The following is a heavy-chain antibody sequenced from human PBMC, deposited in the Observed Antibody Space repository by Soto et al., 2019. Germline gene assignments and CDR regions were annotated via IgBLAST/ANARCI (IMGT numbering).Heavy chain of an antibody. Sequence: QVQLVQSGAEVKKPGSSVKVSCKASGGTFSSYAISWVRQAPGQGLEWMGGIIPIFGTANYAQKFQGRVTITADESTSTAYMELSSLRSEDTAVYYCARGRDLDILTGYYTYYFDYWGQGTLVTVSS. CDR2: IIPIFGTA. J-gene: IGHJ4*02. CDR3: ARGRDLDILTGYYTYYFDY. V-gene: IGHV1-69*12. D-gene: IGHD3-9*01. CDR1: GGTFSSYA.